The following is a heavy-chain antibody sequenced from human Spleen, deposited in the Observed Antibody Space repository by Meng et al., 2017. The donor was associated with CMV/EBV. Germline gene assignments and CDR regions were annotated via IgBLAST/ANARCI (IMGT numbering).Heavy chain of an antibody. V-gene: IGHV1-69*10. CDR1: GGTFSSYA. CDR3: ARDRGGNQLPLKDY. J-gene: IGHJ4*02. D-gene: IGHD2-2*01. Sequence: SVKVSCKASGGTFSSYAISWVRQAPGQGLEWMGGIIPILGIANYAQKFQGRVTITADKSTSTAYMELSSLRSEDTAVYYCARDRGGNQLPLKDYWGQGTLVTVSS. CDR2: IIPILGIA.